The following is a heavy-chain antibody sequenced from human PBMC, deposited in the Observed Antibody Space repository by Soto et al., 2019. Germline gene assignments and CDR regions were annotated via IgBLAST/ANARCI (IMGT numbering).Heavy chain of an antibody. CDR2: IYPGDSDT. J-gene: IGHJ4*02. CDR3: ARCYSSALYYLDH. V-gene: IGHV5-51*01. D-gene: IGHD6-19*01. CDR1: GYSFTSYW. Sequence: GESLKISCKGSGYSFTSYWIAWVRQMPGKGLECMGIIYPGDSDTRYSPSFQGQVTISADKSSAYLQWSSLEASDTAMYYCARCYSSALYYLDHWAQGTLLPVSS.